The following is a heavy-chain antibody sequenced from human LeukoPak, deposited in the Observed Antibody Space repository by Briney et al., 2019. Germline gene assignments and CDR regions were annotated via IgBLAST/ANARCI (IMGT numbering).Heavy chain of an antibody. V-gene: IGHV3-23*01. J-gene: IGHJ4*02. CDR1: GFTVSNYA. D-gene: IGHD3-10*01. CDR2: IINAGDGT. Sequence: GGSLRLSCAASGFTVSNYAMSWVRQAPGKGLEYVSVIINAGDGTYYADSVKGRFTISRDSSKNTLYLRMNSLRVDDTAVYYFAKGGGSGGHGFGTYWGQGTLVTVSS. CDR3: AKGGGSGGHGFGTY.